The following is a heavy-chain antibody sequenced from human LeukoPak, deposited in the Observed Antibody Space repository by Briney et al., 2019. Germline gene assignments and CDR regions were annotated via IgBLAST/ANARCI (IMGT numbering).Heavy chain of an antibody. V-gene: IGHV3-9*03. J-gene: IGHJ6*03. CDR1: GFTFSIYY. D-gene: IGHD3-3*01. CDR2: ISWNSGSI. Sequence: GGSLRLSCAASGFTFSIYYMHWVRQAPGKGLEWVSGISWNSGSIGYADSVKGRFTISRDNAKNSLYLQMNSLRAEDMALYYCAKSQSGYVSYYMDVWGKGTTVTVSS. CDR3: AKSQSGYVSYYMDV.